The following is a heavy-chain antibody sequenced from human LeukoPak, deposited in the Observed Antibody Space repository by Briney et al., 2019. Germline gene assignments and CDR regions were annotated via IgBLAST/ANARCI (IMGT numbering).Heavy chain of an antibody. Sequence: PGESLRLSCAASGFTFTTYSMTWVRQAPGRRLEWVARIKGDGSDIHYVDSVKGRFTISRDNARNSLYLQMNSLRAEDTAVYYCAREWWFLDYWGQGTLVTVSS. V-gene: IGHV3-7*05. CDR2: IKGDGSDI. D-gene: IGHD2-15*01. J-gene: IGHJ4*02. CDR3: AREWWFLDY. CDR1: GFTFTTYS.